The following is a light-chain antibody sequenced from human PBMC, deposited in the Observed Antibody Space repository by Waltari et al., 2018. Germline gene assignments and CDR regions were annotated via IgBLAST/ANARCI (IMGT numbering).Light chain of an antibody. CDR3: QQSYSTPKT. Sequence: DIQMTQSPSSLSASVGDRVTITCRASQSISSYLNWYQQKPGKAPKLLIYAASTLQSGVPSRLSGGGSGTDFTLTISSLQPEDFATYYCQQSYSTPKTFGQGTKLEIK. CDR2: AAS. V-gene: IGKV1-39*01. J-gene: IGKJ2*01. CDR1: QSISSY.